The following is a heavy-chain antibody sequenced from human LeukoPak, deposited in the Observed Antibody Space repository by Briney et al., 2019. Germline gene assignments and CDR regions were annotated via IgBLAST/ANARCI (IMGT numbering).Heavy chain of an antibody. J-gene: IGHJ4*02. CDR3: ARSTPKYSSGRFDY. D-gene: IGHD6-19*01. CDR1: GGSFSGYY. CDR2: INHSGST. V-gene: IGHV4-34*01. Sequence: PSEALSLTCAVYGGSFSGYYWSSIRQTPAKGLEWIGEINHSGSTNYTPPLKSRVTISVDTSKNQFSLKLSSVTAADTAVYYCARSTPKYSSGRFDYWGQGTLVTVSS.